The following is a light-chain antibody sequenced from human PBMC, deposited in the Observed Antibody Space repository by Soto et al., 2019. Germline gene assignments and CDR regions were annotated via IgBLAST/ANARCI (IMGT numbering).Light chain of an antibody. CDR1: SSDVGGYIY. V-gene: IGLV2-14*01. CDR3: SSYTTTTTLEV. CDR2: EVS. J-gene: IGLJ1*01. Sequence: QSALTQPASVSGSPGQSIIISCTGTSSDVGGYIYVSWYQHHPGKAPKLMIYEVSNRPSGVSNRFSGSKSGNTASLTISGLQGEDEADYYCSSYTTTTTLEVFGTGTKLTVL.